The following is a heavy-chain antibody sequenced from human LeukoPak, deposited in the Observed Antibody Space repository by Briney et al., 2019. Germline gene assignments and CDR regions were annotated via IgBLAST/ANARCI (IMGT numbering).Heavy chain of an antibody. CDR1: GFTFSNHG. J-gene: IGHJ4*02. CDR3: AKDDAWLRFGE. Sequence: HPGGSLRLSCAASGFTFSNHGMNWVRQAPGKGLEWVSGISPSGDITYYADSVKGRFTISRDNSKNTLYLEVIGLTAEDTAVYYCAKDDAWLRFGEWSQGTLVTVSS. D-gene: IGHD3-10*01. CDR2: ISPSGDIT. V-gene: IGHV3-23*01.